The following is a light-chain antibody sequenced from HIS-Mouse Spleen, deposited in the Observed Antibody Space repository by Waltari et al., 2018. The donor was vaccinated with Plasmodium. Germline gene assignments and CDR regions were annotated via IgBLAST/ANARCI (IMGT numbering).Light chain of an antibody. CDR2: WAS. CDR3: QQYYSTPLT. V-gene: IGKV4-1*01. CDR1: QSVLYSSKNKNY. J-gene: IGKJ4*01. Sequence: DIVMTQSPDSLAVSLGERATINCKSSQSVLYSSKNKNYLAWYQQKPGQPPKLLIYWASTRESGVPDRFSGSGSGTDFTLTISILQAEDVAVYYCQQYYSTPLTFGGGTKVEIK.